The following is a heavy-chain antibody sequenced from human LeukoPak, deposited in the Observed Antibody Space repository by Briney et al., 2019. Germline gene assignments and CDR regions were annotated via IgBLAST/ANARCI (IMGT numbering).Heavy chain of an antibody. Sequence: GGSLRLSCAVSGFTLSNYWMSWVRQAPRKGLEWVANINQDGSEKYYVDSVKGRFTISRDNAKNSLYLQMNSLRAEDTAVYFCVSTMTFDYWGQGTLVTVSS. J-gene: IGHJ4*02. CDR1: GFTLSNYW. CDR2: INQDGSEK. D-gene: IGHD3-22*01. CDR3: VSTMTFDY. V-gene: IGHV3-7*01.